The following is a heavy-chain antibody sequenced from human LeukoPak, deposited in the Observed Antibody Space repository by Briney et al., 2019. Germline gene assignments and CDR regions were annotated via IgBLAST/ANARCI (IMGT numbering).Heavy chain of an antibody. CDR3: AREGRLQSFGI. J-gene: IGHJ3*02. CDR1: GGSISSYY. CDR2: IYYSGST. Sequence: SETLSLTCTVSGGSISSYYWSWIRQPPGKGLEWIGYIYYSGSTNYNPSLKSRVTISVDTFKNQFSLKLSSVTAADTAVYYCAREGRLQSFGIWGQGTMVTVSS. V-gene: IGHV4-59*01. D-gene: IGHD5-24*01.